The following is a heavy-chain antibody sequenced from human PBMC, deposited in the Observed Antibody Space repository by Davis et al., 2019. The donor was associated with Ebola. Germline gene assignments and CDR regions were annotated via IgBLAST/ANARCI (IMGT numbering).Heavy chain of an antibody. Sequence: ASVTVSCKASGYTFINYHMHWVRQAPGQGLEWMGIIHPSGGRTTYEQNFQGRVTMTRDTSTSTDYMELSSLRPEDTAVYYCARDFAEHWTFDYLGQGTLVTVSS. J-gene: IGHJ4*02. CDR1: GYTFINYH. V-gene: IGHV1-46*01. CDR3: ARDFAEHWTFDY. D-gene: IGHD1-1*01. CDR2: IHPSGGRT.